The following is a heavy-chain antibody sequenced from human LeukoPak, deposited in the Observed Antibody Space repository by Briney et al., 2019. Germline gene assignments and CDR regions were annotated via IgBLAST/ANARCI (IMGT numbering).Heavy chain of an antibody. CDR3: AGTIPSMGSGYDI. CDR2: IYYSGST. J-gene: IGHJ4*02. D-gene: IGHD5-12*01. CDR1: GGSISSYY. Sequence: SETLSLTCTVSGGSISSYYWSWIRQPPGKGLEWIGYIYYSGSTNCNPSLKSRVTISVDTSKNQFSLKLSSVTAADTAVYYCAGTIPSMGSGYDIWGQGTLVTVSS. V-gene: IGHV4-59*01.